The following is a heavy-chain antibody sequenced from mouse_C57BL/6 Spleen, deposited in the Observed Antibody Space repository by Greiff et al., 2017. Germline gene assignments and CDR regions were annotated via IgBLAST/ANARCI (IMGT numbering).Heavy chain of an antibody. CDR2: IWRGGST. D-gene: IGHD1-1*02. V-gene: IGHV2-2*01. CDR3: GRNQLYGRRYYYAMDV. J-gene: IGHJ4*01. CDR1: GFSLTSYG. Sequence: QVQLKQSGPGLVQPSQSLSITCTVSGFSLTSYGVHWVRQSPGRGLEWLGVIWRGGSTDYNAAFISRLSISKDNSKSQVFFKMNSLQADDTSIYYCGRNQLYGRRYYYAMDVWGKGTSVTVSS.